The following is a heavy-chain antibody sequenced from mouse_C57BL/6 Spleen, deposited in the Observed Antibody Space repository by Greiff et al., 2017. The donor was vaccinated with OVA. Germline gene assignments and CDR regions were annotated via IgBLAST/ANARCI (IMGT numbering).Heavy chain of an antibody. Sequence: EVQRVESGGDLVKPGGSLKLSCAASGFTFSSYGMSWVRQTPDKRLEWVATISSGGSYTYYPDSVKGRFTISRANAKNTLYLQMSSLKSEDTAMYYCARHRASITTVVAFDYWGQGTTLTVSS. J-gene: IGHJ2*01. D-gene: IGHD1-1*01. CDR2: ISSGGSYT. CDR3: ARHRASITTVVAFDY. V-gene: IGHV5-6*01. CDR1: GFTFSSYG.